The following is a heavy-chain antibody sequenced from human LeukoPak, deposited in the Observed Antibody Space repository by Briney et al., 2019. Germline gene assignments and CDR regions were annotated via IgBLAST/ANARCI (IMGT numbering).Heavy chain of an antibody. Sequence: GGSLRLSCAASGFTFSSYGIHWVRQAPGKGLEWVAVISYDGSNKYYADSVKGRFTISRDNSKNTLYLQMNSLRAEDTAVYYCAGRSGWYFDYWGQGTLVTVSS. CDR1: GFTFSSYG. D-gene: IGHD6-19*01. CDR2: ISYDGSNK. J-gene: IGHJ4*02. CDR3: AGRSGWYFDY. V-gene: IGHV3-30*03.